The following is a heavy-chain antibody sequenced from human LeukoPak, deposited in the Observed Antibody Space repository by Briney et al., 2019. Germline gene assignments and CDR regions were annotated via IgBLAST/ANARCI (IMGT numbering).Heavy chain of an antibody. CDR3: ARDRNLSVKQWLSNRVARYFDL. CDR2: ISSSSSYI. J-gene: IGHJ2*01. V-gene: IGHV3-21*01. CDR1: GFTFSSYS. D-gene: IGHD6-19*01. Sequence: PGGSLRLSCAASGFTFSSYSMNWVRQAPGKGLEWVSSISSSSSYIYYAGSVKGRFTISRDNAKNSLYLQMNSLRAEDTAVYYCARDRNLSVKQWLSNRVARYFDLWGRGTLVTVSS.